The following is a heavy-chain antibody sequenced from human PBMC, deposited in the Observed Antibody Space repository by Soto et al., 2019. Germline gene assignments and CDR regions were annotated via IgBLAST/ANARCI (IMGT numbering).Heavy chain of an antibody. CDR1: GGTFSSYT. D-gene: IGHD4-17*01. CDR2: ISAYNGNT. V-gene: IGHV1-18*01. CDR3: ARVSYGDVDY. Sequence: ASVKVSCKASGGTFSSYTISWVRQAPGQGLEWMGWISAYNGNTNYAQKLQGRVTMTTDTSTSTAYMELRSLRSDDTAVYYCARVSYGDVDYWGQGTLVTVSS. J-gene: IGHJ4*02.